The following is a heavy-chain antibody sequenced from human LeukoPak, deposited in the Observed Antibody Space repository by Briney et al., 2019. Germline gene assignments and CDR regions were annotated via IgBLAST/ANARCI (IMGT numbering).Heavy chain of an antibody. D-gene: IGHD3-16*02. V-gene: IGHV1-69*13. J-gene: IGHJ4*02. Sequence: SVKVSCKASGGTFSSYAISWVRQAPGQGLEWMGGIIPIFGTANYAQKFKGRVTITADGSTSTAYMKLSILRSENTAVYNCARDGGGAYYDYVWGSYRQFDYWGQGTLVTVSS. CDR3: ARDGGGAYYDYVWGSYRQFDY. CDR1: GGTFSSYA. CDR2: IIPIFGTA.